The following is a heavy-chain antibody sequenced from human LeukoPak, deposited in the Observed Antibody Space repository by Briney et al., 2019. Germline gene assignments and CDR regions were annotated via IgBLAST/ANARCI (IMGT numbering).Heavy chain of an antibody. V-gene: IGHV3-43*02. CDR2: ITGDGSNK. CDR3: VKDIWAVGATSDGYYFYYGMDV. Sequence: QPGGSLRLSCAASGFMFDEYAMHWVRQAPGKGLEWVSLITGDGSNKHFADSVKGRVTISRDNGKNFLYLEMSSLRTEDTALYYCVKDIWAVGATSDGYYFYYGMDVWGQGTMVTVSS. J-gene: IGHJ6*02. D-gene: IGHD2-2*03. CDR1: GFMFDEYA.